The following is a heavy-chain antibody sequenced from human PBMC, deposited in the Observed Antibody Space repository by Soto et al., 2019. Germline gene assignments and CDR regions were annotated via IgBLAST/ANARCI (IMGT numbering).Heavy chain of an antibody. CDR3: ARDAFYHDGPSGIYYFDY. D-gene: IGHD1-1*01. V-gene: IGHV1-69*13. J-gene: IGHJ4*02. CDR1: GGTFNNYA. Sequence: GASVKVSCKASGGTFNNYAISWVRQAPGQGLEWMGGIIPIFATANYAQKFQGRLTITADEYTSSAYMELSSLTSDDTAVYYCARDAFYHDGPSGIYYFDYWGQGTQVTVSX. CDR2: IIPIFATA.